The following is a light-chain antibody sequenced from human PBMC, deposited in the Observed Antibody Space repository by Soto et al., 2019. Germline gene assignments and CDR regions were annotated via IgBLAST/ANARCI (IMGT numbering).Light chain of an antibody. CDR2: DVS. J-gene: IGLJ2*01. CDR1: SSDVGGYNY. CDR3: SSYTSSSSNVV. V-gene: IGLV2-14*01. Sequence: QSALTQPASVSGSPGQSITISCTGTSSDVGGYNYVSWYQQHPGKAPKLMIYDVSNRHSGVSNRFSGSKSGNTASLTLSGLQAEDEADDYCSSYTSSSSNVVFGGGTKLTVL.